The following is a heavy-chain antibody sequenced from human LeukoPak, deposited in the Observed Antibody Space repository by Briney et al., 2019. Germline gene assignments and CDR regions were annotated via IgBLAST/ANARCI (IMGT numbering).Heavy chain of an antibody. J-gene: IGHJ5*02. CDR3: ARRRKVLGYCSSTSCYRPGFDP. V-gene: IGHV4-34*01. CDR1: GGSFSGYY. CDR2: INHSGST. D-gene: IGHD2-2*02. Sequence: PSETLSLTCAVYGGSFSGYYWSWIRQPPGKGLEWIGEINHSGSTNYNPSLKSRVTISVDTSKNQFSLKLSSVTAADTAVYYCARRRKVLGYCSSTSCYRPGFDPWGQGTLVTVSS.